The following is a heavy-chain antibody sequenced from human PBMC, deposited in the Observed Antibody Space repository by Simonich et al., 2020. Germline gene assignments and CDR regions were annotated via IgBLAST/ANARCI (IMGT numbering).Heavy chain of an antibody. D-gene: IGHD2-15*01. J-gene: IGHJ4*02. CDR2: ISAYNGNT. CDR1: GYTFTSYG. Sequence: QVQLVQSGAEVKKPGASVKVSCKASGYTFTSYGISWVRQAPGQGLEWVGGISAYNGNTNYARKLQGRVTMTTYTSTSTAYMELRSLRSDDTAVYYCARASRGTWWYYYFDYWGQGTLVTVSS. V-gene: IGHV1-18*01. CDR3: ARASRGTWWYYYFDY.